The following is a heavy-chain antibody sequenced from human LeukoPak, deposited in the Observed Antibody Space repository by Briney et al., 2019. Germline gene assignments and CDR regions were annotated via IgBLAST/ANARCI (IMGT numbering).Heavy chain of an antibody. CDR3: ARTKGFLEPWGWDY. Sequence: SQTLSLTCTVSGGSISSGGYYWSWIRQHPGKGLEWIGYIYYSGSTYYNPSLKSRVTISVDTSKNQFSLKLSSVTAADTAVYYCARTKGFLEPWGWDYWGQGTLVTVSS. J-gene: IGHJ4*02. D-gene: IGHD3-3*01. CDR1: GGSISSGGYY. CDR2: IYYSGST. V-gene: IGHV4-31*03.